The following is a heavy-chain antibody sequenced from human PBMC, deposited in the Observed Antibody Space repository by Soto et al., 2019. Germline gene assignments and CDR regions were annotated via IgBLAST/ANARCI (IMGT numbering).Heavy chain of an antibody. Sequence: QVQLQESGPGLVKPSETLSLTCTVSGGSVSSGSSYWSWIRQPPGKGLEWIGYIYYSGSTSYNPSLESRVTISIDTSKNHFSLKLTSVTAADTAVYYCTTRRYYYVRRSWWFDPWGQGTLVTVSS. V-gene: IGHV4-61*01. CDR3: TTRRYYYVRRSWWFDP. CDR2: IYYSGST. CDR1: GGSVSSGSSY. J-gene: IGHJ5*02. D-gene: IGHD3-10*02.